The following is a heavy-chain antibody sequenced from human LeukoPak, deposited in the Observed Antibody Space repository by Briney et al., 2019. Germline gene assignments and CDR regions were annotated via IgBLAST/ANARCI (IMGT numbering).Heavy chain of an antibody. CDR1: GGSFSGYY. D-gene: IGHD7-27*01. Sequence: PSETLSLTCAAYGGSFSGYYRSWIRQPPGKGLEWIGEINHSGSTYYNPSLKSRVTISVDTSKNQFSLKPSSVTAADTAVYYCARVSWGAFDIWGQGTMVTVSS. J-gene: IGHJ3*02. V-gene: IGHV4-34*01. CDR3: ARVSWGAFDI. CDR2: INHSGST.